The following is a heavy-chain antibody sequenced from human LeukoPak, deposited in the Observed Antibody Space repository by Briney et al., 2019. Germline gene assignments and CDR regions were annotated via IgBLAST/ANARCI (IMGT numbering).Heavy chain of an antibody. Sequence: PGGSLRLSCAASGFTFSSYDMHWVRQPPGKGLEWVAFIRYDGSNKYYADSVKGRFTISRDNSKNTLYLQMKSLRDDDTAVYYCAKSRSGYALFDYWGQGTLVTVSS. D-gene: IGHD5-12*01. CDR1: GFTFSSYD. CDR3: AKSRSGYALFDY. J-gene: IGHJ4*02. CDR2: IRYDGSNK. V-gene: IGHV3-30*02.